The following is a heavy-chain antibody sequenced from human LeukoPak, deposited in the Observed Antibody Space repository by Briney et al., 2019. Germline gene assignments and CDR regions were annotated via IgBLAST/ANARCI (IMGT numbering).Heavy chain of an antibody. CDR3: ARGEGILRFSPICDY. J-gene: IGHJ4*02. V-gene: IGHV3-11*04. CDR1: GFTFSDYY. CDR2: ISSSGSTI. D-gene: IGHD3-3*01. Sequence: PGGSLRLSCAASGFTFSDYYMSWIRQAPGKGLEWVSYISSSGSTIYYADSVKGRFTISRDNDKNSLYLQMNSLRAEDTAVYYCARGEGILRFSPICDYWGQGTLVTVSS.